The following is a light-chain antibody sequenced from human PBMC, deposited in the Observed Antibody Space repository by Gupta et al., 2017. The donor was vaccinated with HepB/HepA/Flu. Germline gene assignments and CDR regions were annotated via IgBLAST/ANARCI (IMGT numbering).Light chain of an antibody. J-gene: IGKJ2*02. CDR2: PVS. CDR1: QSLVNGNGNTY. Sequence: DVVMTTSPVSLLVTLGQPASISCTSSQSLVNGNGNTYLEWLQQRPSQTPWRLIEPVSKRDSGVPYRFSGGGSGTAFTMKSRGVEAYEVGVYYWLRHTPRPRTFGQGTKLEIE. CDR3: LRHTPRPRT. V-gene: IGKV2-30*01.